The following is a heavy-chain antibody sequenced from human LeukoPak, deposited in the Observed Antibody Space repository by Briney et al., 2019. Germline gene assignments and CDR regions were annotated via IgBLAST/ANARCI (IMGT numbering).Heavy chain of an antibody. V-gene: IGHV1-46*01. D-gene: IGHD1-26*01. CDR2: INPSGGST. CDR1: GYTFTSYY. Sequence: ASVKVSCKASGYTFTSYYMHWVRQAPGKGLEWMGIINPSGGSTSCAQKFQGRVTMTRDTSTSTVYMELRSLRSDDTAVYYCASNKWELPDYWGQGTLVTVSS. CDR3: ASNKWELPDY. J-gene: IGHJ4*02.